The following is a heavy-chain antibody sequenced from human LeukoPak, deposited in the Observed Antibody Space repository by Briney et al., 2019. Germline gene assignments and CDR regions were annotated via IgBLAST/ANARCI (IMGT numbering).Heavy chain of an antibody. Sequence: TGGSLRLSCAASGFTFSAYNMNWVRQAPGRGLEWVSSIHITSDWVYYADSVKGRFTISRDNAKNSLYLQMNSLRAEDTAVYYCARAIKLDYWGQGTLVTVSS. CDR1: GFTFSAYN. CDR3: ARAIKLDY. V-gene: IGHV3-21*01. CDR2: IHITSDWV. J-gene: IGHJ4*02.